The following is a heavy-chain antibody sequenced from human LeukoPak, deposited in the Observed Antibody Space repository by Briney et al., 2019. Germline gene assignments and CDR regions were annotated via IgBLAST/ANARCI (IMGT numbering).Heavy chain of an antibody. D-gene: IGHD3-9*01. CDR2: ITPMFGTA. CDR1: GGTLSSYA. V-gene: IGHV1-69*01. Sequence: SVKVSCKASGGTLSSYAINWVRQAPGQGLEWMGGITPMFGTAKYAQKFQGRVTITADESTSTAYMELSSLRSEDTAVYYYARDSSEFRSLIFHWGQGTLVTVSS. J-gene: IGHJ1*01. CDR3: ARDSSEFRSLIFH.